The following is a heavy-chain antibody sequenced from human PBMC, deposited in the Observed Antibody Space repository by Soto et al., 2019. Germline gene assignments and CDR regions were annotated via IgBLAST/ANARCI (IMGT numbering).Heavy chain of an antibody. Sequence: QVQLQESGPGLVKPSETLSLTCTVSGGSISSYYWSWIRQPPGKGLEWIGYIYYSGSTNYTPSLTSRVTISVDTSKNQFSLKLSSVTAADTAVYYCAAHYYDFWSGYYDYWGQGTLVTVSS. V-gene: IGHV4-59*01. J-gene: IGHJ4*02. D-gene: IGHD3-3*01. CDR2: IYYSGST. CDR1: GGSISSYY. CDR3: AAHYYDFWSGYYDY.